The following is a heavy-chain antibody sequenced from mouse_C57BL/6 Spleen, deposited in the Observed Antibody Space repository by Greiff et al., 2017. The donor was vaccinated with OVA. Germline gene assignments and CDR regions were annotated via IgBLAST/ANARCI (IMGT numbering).Heavy chain of an antibody. D-gene: IGHD1-1*01. J-gene: IGHJ2*01. V-gene: IGHV1-9*01. CDR1: GYTFTGYW. CDR3: ARFYYGSSYWVYFDD. CDR2: ILPGSGST. Sequence: QVQLQQSGAELMKPGASVKLSCKATGYTFTGYWIEWVKQRPGHGLEWIGEILPGSGSTNYNEKFKGKATFTADTSSNTAYMQLSSLTTEDSAIYYCARFYYGSSYWVYFDDWGQGTTLTVSS.